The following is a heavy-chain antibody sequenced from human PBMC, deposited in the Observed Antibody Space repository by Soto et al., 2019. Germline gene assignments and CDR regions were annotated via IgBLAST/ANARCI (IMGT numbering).Heavy chain of an antibody. Sequence: EVQLVESGGGLVKPGGSLRLSCAASGFTFSSYSMNWVRQAPGKGLEWVSSISSSSSYIYYADSVKGRFTISRDNAKNSLYLQMNSLRAEDMAVYYCAREGYSGYDFYFDYWGQGTLVTVSS. J-gene: IGHJ4*02. D-gene: IGHD5-12*01. CDR1: GFTFSSYS. V-gene: IGHV3-21*01. CDR2: ISSSSSYI. CDR3: AREGYSGYDFYFDY.